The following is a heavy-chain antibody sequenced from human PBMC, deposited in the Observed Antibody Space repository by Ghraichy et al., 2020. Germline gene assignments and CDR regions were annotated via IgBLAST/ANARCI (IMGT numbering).Heavy chain of an antibody. D-gene: IGHD3-9*01. CDR2: IYYSGST. Sequence: SETLSLTCTVSGGSISSGDYYWSWIRQPPGKGLEWIGYIYYSGSTYYNPSLKSRVTISVDTSKNQFSLKLSSVTAADTAVYYCASQRDYDILTGSYWFDPWGQGTLVTVSS. CDR3: ASQRDYDILTGSYWFDP. CDR1: GGSISSGDYY. V-gene: IGHV4-30-4*01. J-gene: IGHJ5*02.